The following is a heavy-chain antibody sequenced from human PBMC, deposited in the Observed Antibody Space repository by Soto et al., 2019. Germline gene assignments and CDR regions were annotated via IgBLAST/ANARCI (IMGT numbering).Heavy chain of an antibody. J-gene: IGHJ6*02. CDR1: GGSISSGGYS. Sequence: SETLSLTCAVSGGSISSGGYSWRWIRQPPGKGLGWIGYIYHSGSTYYNPSLKSRVTISVDRSKNQFSLKRSSVTAAETAVYYCASAGYYDFWSGYPPYYYYGMDVWGQGTTVTVSS. CDR2: IYHSGST. CDR3: ASAGYYDFWSGYPPYYYYGMDV. D-gene: IGHD3-3*01. V-gene: IGHV4-30-2*01.